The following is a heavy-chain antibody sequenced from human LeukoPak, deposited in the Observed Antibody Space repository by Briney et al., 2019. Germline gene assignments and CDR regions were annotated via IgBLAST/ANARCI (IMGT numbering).Heavy chain of an antibody. CDR2: ISGSGGST. V-gene: IGHV3-23*01. Sequence: PGGSLRLSCVASGFTFSSYAMSWVRQAPGKGLEWVSAISGSGGSTYYADSVKGRFTISRDNSKNTLYLQMNSLRAEDTAVYYCAKDLRYSSGFDYWGQGTLVTVSS. CDR3: AKDLRYSSGFDY. CDR1: GFTFSSYA. D-gene: IGHD6-19*01. J-gene: IGHJ4*02.